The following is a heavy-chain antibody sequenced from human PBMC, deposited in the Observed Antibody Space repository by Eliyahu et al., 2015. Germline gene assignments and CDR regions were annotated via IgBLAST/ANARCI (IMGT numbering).Heavy chain of an antibody. CDR3: TRRXSLGLDFDX. V-gene: IGHV3-73*01. J-gene: IGHJ4*02. CDR2: IXSKADNDAT. Sequence: WGRHXSGKGXQWVGRIXSKADNDATLYAASVKGRFTVSRDDSENTAYLQMNNLKTEDTAVYYCTRRXSLGLDFDXWGQGTLVTVSS.